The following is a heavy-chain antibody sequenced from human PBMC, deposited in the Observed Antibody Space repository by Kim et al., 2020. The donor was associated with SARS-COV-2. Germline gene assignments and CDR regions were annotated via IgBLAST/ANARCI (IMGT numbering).Heavy chain of an antibody. V-gene: IGHV3-11*06. CDR3: ARERLYSSGWLYFDY. J-gene: IGHJ4*02. Sequence: DSVKGRFTISRDNAKNSLYLQMNSLRAEDTAVYYCARERLYSSGWLYFDYWGQGTLVTVSS. D-gene: IGHD6-19*01.